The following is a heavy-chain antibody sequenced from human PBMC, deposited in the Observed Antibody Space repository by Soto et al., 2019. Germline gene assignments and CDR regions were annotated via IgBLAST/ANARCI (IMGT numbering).Heavy chain of an antibody. CDR2: INHSGST. J-gene: IGHJ6*02. CDR1: GGSFSGYY. CDR3: ASGNPPSYYNYGMDV. V-gene: IGHV4-34*01. Sequence: QVQLQQWGAGLLKPSETLSLTCAVYGGSFSGYYWSWIRQPPGKGLEWIGEINHSGSTNYNPSLTRLVNITVDTSKDLFSLNLSYVTAADTAVYYCASGNPPSYYNYGMDVWGQGTTVTVS.